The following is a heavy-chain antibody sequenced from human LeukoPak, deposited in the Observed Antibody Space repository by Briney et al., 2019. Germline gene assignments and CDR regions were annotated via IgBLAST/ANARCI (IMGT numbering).Heavy chain of an antibody. J-gene: IGHJ4*02. CDR2: INPSGGST. CDR3: ARDTRHSGGWYYFDF. D-gene: IGHD2-15*01. V-gene: IGHV1-46*01. Sequence: EASVKVSCKASGGTFSSYAISWVRQAPGQGLEWMGIINPSGGSTSYAQKFQGRVTMTSDTSTSTVYMQLSSLRSEDTAVYYCARDTRHSGGWYYFDFWGQGTLVAVSS. CDR1: GGTFSSYA.